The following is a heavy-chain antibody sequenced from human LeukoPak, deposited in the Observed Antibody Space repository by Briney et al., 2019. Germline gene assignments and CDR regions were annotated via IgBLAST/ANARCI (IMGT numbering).Heavy chain of an antibody. Sequence: GGSLTLFCAASGFTFSSYAMSWVRQAPGKGLEWVSAISGSGGSTYYADSVKGRFTISRDNSKNTLYLQMNSLRAEDTAVYYCARTDSGWYGGPVDYWGQGTLVTVSS. J-gene: IGHJ4*02. V-gene: IGHV3-23*01. CDR3: ARTDSGWYGGPVDY. CDR1: GFTFSSYA. CDR2: ISGSGGST. D-gene: IGHD4-23*01.